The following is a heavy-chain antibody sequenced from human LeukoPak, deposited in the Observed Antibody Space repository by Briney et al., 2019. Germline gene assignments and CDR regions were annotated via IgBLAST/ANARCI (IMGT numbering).Heavy chain of an antibody. J-gene: IGHJ6*02. Sequence: PGGSLRLSCAASRFTFSSYAMSWVRQAPGKGLEWVSGISGSGESTYYADSAKGRFTISRNNSKNTLHLQMNSLRAEDTAVYYCAKYLYSYYNYGMGVWGQGTTVTVS. D-gene: IGHD3-16*01. CDR1: RFTFSSYA. CDR3: AKYLYSYYNYGMGV. V-gene: IGHV3-23*01. CDR2: ISGSGEST.